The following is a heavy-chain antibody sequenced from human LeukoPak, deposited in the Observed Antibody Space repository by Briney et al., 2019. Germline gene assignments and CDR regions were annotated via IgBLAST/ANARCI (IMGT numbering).Heavy chain of an antibody. D-gene: IGHD6-13*01. Sequence: GSVKVSCKASGYTFTSYGISWVRQAPGQGLEWMGWISAYNGNANYAQKLQGRVTMTTDTSTSTAYMELRSLRSDDTAVYYCARSDQQLVLVFDPFDPWGQGTLVTVSS. V-gene: IGHV1-18*01. CDR3: ARSDQQLVLVFDPFDP. CDR1: GYTFTSYG. CDR2: ISAYNGNA. J-gene: IGHJ5*02.